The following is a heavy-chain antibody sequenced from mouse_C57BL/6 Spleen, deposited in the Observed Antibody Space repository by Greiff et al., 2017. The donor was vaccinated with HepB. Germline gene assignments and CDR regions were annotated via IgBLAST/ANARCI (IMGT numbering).Heavy chain of an antibody. CDR2: IYPGSGST. J-gene: IGHJ3*01. D-gene: IGHD1-1*01. CDR3: ARSGCYGSSAWFAY. V-gene: IGHV1-55*01. Sequence: VQLQQPGAELVKPGASVKMSCKASGYTFTSYWITWVKQRPGQGLEWIGDIYPGSGSTNYNEKFKSKATLTVDTSSSTAYMQLSSLTSEDSAVYYCARSGCYGSSAWFAYWGQGTLVTVSA. CDR1: GYTFTSYW.